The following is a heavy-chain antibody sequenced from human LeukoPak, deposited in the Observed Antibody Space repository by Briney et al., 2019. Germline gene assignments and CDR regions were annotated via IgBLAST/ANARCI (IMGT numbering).Heavy chain of an antibody. CDR1: GFTFSSYS. D-gene: IGHD3-10*01. J-gene: IGHJ6*02. CDR3: AREGPLLWFGEYYYGMDV. Sequence: PGGSLRLSCAASGFTFSSYSMNWVRQAPGKGLEWVAVIWYDGSNKYYADSVKGRFTISRDNSKNTLYLQMNSLRAEDTAVYYCAREGPLLWFGEYYYGMDVWGQGTTVTVSS. CDR2: IWYDGSNK. V-gene: IGHV3-33*08.